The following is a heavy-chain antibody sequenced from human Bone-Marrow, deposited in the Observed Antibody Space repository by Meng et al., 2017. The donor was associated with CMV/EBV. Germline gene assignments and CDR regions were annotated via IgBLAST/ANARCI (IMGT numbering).Heavy chain of an antibody. CDR3: ARDHPSSTTVTTWPAH. V-gene: IGHV3-33*01. D-gene: IGHD4-17*01. CDR2: IWYDGSNK. Sequence: GESLKISCAASGFTFSSYGMHWVRQAPGKGLEWVAVIWYDGSNKYYADSVKGRFTISRDNSKNTLYLQMNSLRAEDTAVYYCARDHPSSTTVTTWPAHWGQGTLVTVSS. J-gene: IGHJ4*02. CDR1: GFTFSSYG.